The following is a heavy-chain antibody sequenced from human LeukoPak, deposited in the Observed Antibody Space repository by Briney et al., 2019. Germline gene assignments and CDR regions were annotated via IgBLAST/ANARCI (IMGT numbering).Heavy chain of an antibody. CDR1: GYTXTSYG. J-gene: IGHJ5*02. Sequence: ASVKVSCKASGYTXTSYGISWVRQAPGQGLEWMGWISAYNGNTNYAQKLQGRVTMTTDTSTSTAYMELRSLRSDDTAVYYCAREGRHCSSTSCFLGWFDPWGQGTLVTVSS. CDR3: AREGRHCSSTSCFLGWFDP. V-gene: IGHV1-18*01. D-gene: IGHD2-2*01. CDR2: ISAYNGNT.